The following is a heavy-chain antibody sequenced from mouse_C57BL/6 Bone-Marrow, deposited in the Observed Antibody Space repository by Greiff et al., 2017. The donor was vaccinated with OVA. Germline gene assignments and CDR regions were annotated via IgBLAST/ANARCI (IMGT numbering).Heavy chain of an antibody. CDR2: IDPSDSET. CDR1: GYTFTSYW. J-gene: IGHJ3*01. CDR3: ARRDYSNYGFAY. D-gene: IGHD2-5*01. Sequence: VQLQQPGAELVRPGSSVKLSCKASGYTFTSYWMHWVKQRPIQGLEWIGNIDPSDSETHYNQKFKDKATLTVDKSSSTAYMQLSSLTSEDSAVYYCARRDYSNYGFAYWGQGTLVTVSA. V-gene: IGHV1-52*01.